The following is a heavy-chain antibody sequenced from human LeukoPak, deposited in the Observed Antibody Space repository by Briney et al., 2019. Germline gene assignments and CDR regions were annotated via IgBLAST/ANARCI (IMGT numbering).Heavy chain of an antibody. Sequence: PSETLSLTCTVSGGSVSSGSYYWSWIRQPPGKGLEWIGYIYYSGSTNYNPSLKSRVTISVDTSKNQFSLKLSSVTAADTAVYYCAREINCSGGSCYSYYYGMDVWGQGTTVTVSS. CDR3: AREINCSGGSCYSYYYGMDV. D-gene: IGHD2-15*01. CDR1: GGSVSSGSYY. J-gene: IGHJ6*02. CDR2: IYYSGST. V-gene: IGHV4-61*01.